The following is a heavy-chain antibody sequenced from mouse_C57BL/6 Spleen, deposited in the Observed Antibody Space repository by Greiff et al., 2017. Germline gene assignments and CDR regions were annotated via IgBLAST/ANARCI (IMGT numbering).Heavy chain of an antibody. J-gene: IGHJ4*01. D-gene: IGHD2-1*01. CDR1: GYTFTGYW. V-gene: IGHV1-9*01. CDR3: ARGVYYGNFYAMDY. CDR2: ILPGSGST. Sequence: VQLQESGAELMKPGASVKLSCKATGYTFTGYWIAWVKQRPGHGLEWIGEILPGSGSTYYNEKFKGKATFTADTSSNTAYMQLSSLTTEDSAIYDCARGVYYGNFYAMDYWGQGTSVTVSS.